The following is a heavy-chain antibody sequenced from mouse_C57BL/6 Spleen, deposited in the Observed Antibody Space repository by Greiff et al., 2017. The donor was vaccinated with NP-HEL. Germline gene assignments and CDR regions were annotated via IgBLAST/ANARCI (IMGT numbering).Heavy chain of an antibody. CDR2: IDPETGGT. V-gene: IGHV1-15*01. J-gene: IGHJ1*03. D-gene: IGHD1-1*01. CDR1: GYTFTDYE. Sequence: LVESGAELVRPGASVTLSCKASGYTFTDYEMHWVKQTPVHGLEWIGAIDPETGGTAYNQKFKGKAILTADKSSSTAYMELRSLTSEDSAVYYCTREGSSYGYFDVWGTGTTVTVSS. CDR3: TREGSSYGYFDV.